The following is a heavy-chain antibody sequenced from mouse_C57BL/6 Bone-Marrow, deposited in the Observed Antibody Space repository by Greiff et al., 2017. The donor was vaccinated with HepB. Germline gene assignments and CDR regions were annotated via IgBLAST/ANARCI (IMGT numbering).Heavy chain of an antibody. D-gene: IGHD3-1*01. J-gene: IGHJ4*01. CDR1: GFTFSSYA. Sequence: VESGGGLVKPGGSLKLSCAASGFTFSSYAMSWVRQTPEKRLEWVATISDGGSYTYYPDNVKGRFTISRDNAKNNLYLQMSHLKSEDTAMYYCARGYSGDAMDYWGQGTSVTVSS. CDR3: ARGYSGDAMDY. V-gene: IGHV5-4*01. CDR2: ISDGGSYT.